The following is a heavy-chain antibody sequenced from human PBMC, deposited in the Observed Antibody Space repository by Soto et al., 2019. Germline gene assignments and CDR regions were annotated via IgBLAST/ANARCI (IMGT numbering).Heavy chain of an antibody. J-gene: IGHJ3*02. Sequence: QVQLQESGPGLVKPSETLSLTCTVSGGSVSSGGHYWSWIRQPPGEGLEWIAYIYHTGTTDYNPSLKRRVTISVDLSKNQFSLRLSSVTAAATAVYYCARDRSYTSNSFDAFDIWGQGTMVTVSS. CDR2: IYHTGTT. V-gene: IGHV4-61*08. CDR1: GGSVSSGGHY. CDR3: ARDRSYTSNSFDAFDI. D-gene: IGHD1-1*01.